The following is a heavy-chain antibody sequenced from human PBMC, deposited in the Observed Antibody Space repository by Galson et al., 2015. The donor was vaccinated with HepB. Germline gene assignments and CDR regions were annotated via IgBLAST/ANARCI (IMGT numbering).Heavy chain of an antibody. CDR1: GGTFSSYG. V-gene: IGHV1-69*06. CDR3: ARDHLQQLGRPFAP. D-gene: IGHD1-1*01. J-gene: IGHJ5*02. CDR2: IIPIFGTT. Sequence: SVKVSCKASGGTFSSYGTNWVRQAPGQGLEWMGGIIPIFGTTNYAQMFQGRVTITADKFTSTAYMKLRTLRFEDTAVYYCARDHLQQLGRPFAPWGQGTRVTVSS.